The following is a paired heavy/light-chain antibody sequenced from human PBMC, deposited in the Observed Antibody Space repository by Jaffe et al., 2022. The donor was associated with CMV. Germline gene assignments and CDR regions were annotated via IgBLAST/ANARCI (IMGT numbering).Light chain of an antibody. V-gene: IGLV2-18*02. CDR1: SSDVGSYNR. CDR3: SSYTSSSTLYV. CDR2: EVS. Sequence: QSALTQPPSVSGSPGQSVTISCTGTSSDVGSYNRVSWYQQPPGTAPKLMIYEVSNRPSGVPDRFSGSKSGNTASLTISGLQAEDEADYYCSSYTSSSTLYVFGTGTKVTVL. J-gene: IGLJ1*01.
Heavy chain of an antibody. V-gene: IGHV5-51*01. D-gene: IGHD5-12*01. CDR3: ARSKVEMATITGENSDAFDI. CDR2: IYPGDSDT. Sequence: EVQLVQSGAEVKKPGESLKISCKGSGYSFTSYWIGWVRQMPGKGLEWMGIIYPGDSDTRYSPSFQGQVTISADKSISTAYLQWSSLKASDTAMYYCARSKVEMATITGENSDAFDIWGQGTMVTVSS. J-gene: IGHJ3*02. CDR1: GYSFTSYW.